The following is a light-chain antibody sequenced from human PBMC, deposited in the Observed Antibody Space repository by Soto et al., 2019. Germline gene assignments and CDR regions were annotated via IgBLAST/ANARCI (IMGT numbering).Light chain of an antibody. CDR1: RSNGCL. J-gene: IGLJ3*02. CDR3: QTYDSSLHQWV. CDR2: ADN. Sequence: QSVLTQPPSVSGAAGQTVTISCTGIRSNGCLVHWYQHLPGMAPKLLIYADNSRPSGVPDRFSGSKSGTSASLAIAGLQADDEADYYCQTYDSSLHQWVFCGGTKLTVL. V-gene: IGLV1-40*01.